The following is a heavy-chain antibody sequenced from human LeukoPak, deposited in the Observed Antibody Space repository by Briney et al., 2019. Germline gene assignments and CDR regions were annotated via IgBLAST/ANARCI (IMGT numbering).Heavy chain of an antibody. V-gene: IGHV4-59*01. CDR2: MYNSGST. CDR3: ARGIESYGDYGY. Sequence: SETLSLTCTVSGGSISGSYWSWIRKPPGKGLEWIAYMYNSGSTNYNPSLKSRVTISIDTSKNQFSLKLSSLTAADTAIYYCARGIESYGDYGYWGQGILVTVSS. D-gene: IGHD4-17*01. CDR1: GGSISGSY. J-gene: IGHJ4*02.